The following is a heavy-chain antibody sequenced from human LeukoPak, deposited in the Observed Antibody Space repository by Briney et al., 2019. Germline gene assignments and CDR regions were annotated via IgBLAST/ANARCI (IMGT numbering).Heavy chain of an antibody. V-gene: IGHV3-30*02. CDR2: IRYDGSNK. D-gene: IGHD5-12*01. J-gene: IGHJ4*02. CDR1: GFTFSSYG. Sequence: GGSLRLSCAASGFTFSSYGMHWVRQAPGKGLEWVAFIRYDGSNKYYADSVKGRFTISRDNSKNTLYLQMNSLRAEDTAVYYCAEPDIVAKETAPIDYWGQGTLVTVSS. CDR3: AEPDIVAKETAPIDY.